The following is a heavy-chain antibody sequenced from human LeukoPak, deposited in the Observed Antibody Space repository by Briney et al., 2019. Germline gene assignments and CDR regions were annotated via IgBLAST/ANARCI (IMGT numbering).Heavy chain of an antibody. Sequence: SVKVSCKVSGGTFSSYGFSWVRQAPGQGLEWMGGIIPIFRRASYAQKFQDRLTITADESTTEVYMELTRLKSDDTAIYYCARVGEFGINSAMVLPDWGQGSLVTVSS. CDR2: IIPIFRRA. CDR1: GGTFSSYG. D-gene: IGHD3-16*01. V-gene: IGHV1-69*13. J-gene: IGHJ4*02. CDR3: ARVGEFGINSAMVLPD.